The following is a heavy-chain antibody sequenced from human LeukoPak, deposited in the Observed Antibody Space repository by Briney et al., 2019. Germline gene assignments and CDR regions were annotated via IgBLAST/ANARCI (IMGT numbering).Heavy chain of an antibody. V-gene: IGHV3-7*01. D-gene: IGHD1-26*01. CDR1: GFTFSGSA. CDR3: ARGGFYRYSGTSGDY. CDR2: IRQDGSET. Sequence: GGSLRLSCAASGFTFSGSALHWVRQAPGKGLEWVANIRQDGSETYYVDSVKGRFTISRDNAKNSLYLQMNSLRAEDTAVYYCARGGFYRYSGTSGDYWGQGSQVTVSS. J-gene: IGHJ4*02.